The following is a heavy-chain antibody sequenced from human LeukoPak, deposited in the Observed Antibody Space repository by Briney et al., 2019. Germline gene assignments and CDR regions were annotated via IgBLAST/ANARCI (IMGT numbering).Heavy chain of an antibody. D-gene: IGHD3-22*01. CDR2: IYSGGST. CDR3: ARDYYDSSGYYS. Sequence: GGSLRLSCAASGFPFSNNAMCWVRQAPGKGLEWVSVIYSGGSTYYADSVKGRFTISRDNSKNTLYLQMNSLRAEDTAVYYCARDYYDSSGYYSWGQGTLVSVSS. V-gene: IGHV3-66*01. J-gene: IGHJ4*02. CDR1: GFPFSNNA.